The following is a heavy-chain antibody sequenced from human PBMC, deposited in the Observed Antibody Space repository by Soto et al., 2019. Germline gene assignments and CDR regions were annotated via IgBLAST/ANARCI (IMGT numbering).Heavy chain of an antibody. J-gene: IGHJ3*02. V-gene: IGHV4-30-4*01. CDR2: IHYSGST. D-gene: IGHD2-21*02. CDR3: ASLVTAILRDAFDI. Sequence: PSETLSLTCTVSGRSISSGDFYRSWIRQPPGKGLEWIGYIHYSGSTYYNPSLKSRVTISVDTSKNQFSLKLSSVTAADTAVYYCASLVTAILRDAFDIWGQGTMVTVSS. CDR1: GRSISSGDFY.